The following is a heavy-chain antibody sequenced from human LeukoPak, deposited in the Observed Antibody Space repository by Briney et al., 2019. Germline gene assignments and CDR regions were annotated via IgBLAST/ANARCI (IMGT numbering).Heavy chain of an antibody. CDR2: VNPNSGDT. Sequence: ASVKLSCKASGYTFTDYYIHWVRQAPGQGLEWMAFVNPNSGDTYSAPQFQGRVTMTRDTSITTASMELRWLSSDDTAVYYCATGVATAFTYWGQGTLVTVSS. J-gene: IGHJ4*02. CDR1: GYTFTDYY. V-gene: IGHV1-2*02. D-gene: IGHD5-18*01. CDR3: ATGVATAFTY.